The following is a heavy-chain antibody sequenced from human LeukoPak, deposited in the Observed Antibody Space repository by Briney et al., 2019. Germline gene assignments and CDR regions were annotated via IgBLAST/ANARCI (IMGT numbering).Heavy chain of an antibody. D-gene: IGHD7-27*01. J-gene: IGHJ3*02. V-gene: IGHV3-30*03. CDR3: ARDQLGIYAFDI. CDR1: GFTFSRFG. Sequence: GGSLRLSCAASGFTFSRFGIHWVRQAPGKGLEWVALILYDGTNKFYADSVKGRFTISRDNSKNTLYLQMNSLRAEDTAVYYCARDQLGIYAFDIWGQGTMVAVSS. CDR2: ILYDGTNK.